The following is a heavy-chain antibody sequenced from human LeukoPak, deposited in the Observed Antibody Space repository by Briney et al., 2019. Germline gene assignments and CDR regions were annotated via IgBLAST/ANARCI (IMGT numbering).Heavy chain of an antibody. V-gene: IGHV4-34*01. Sequence: GSLRLSCSASGFTFSNYEMNWVRQPPGKGLEWIGEINHSGSTNYNPSLKSRVTISVDTSKNQFSLKLSSVTAADTAVYYCARGLGSLGGNWFDPWGQGTLVTVSS. CDR2: INHSGST. CDR3: ARGLGSLGGNWFDP. CDR1: GFTFSNYE. J-gene: IGHJ5*02. D-gene: IGHD3-16*01.